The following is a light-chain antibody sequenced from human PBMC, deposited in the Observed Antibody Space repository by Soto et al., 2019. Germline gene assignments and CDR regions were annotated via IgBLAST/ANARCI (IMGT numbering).Light chain of an antibody. CDR2: TDN. J-gene: IGLJ1*01. CDR1: SSNSGINT. CDR3: AAWDDSLNGLYV. V-gene: IGLV1-44*01. Sequence: QSVLTQPPSASGTPGQRVTISCSGSSSNSGINTVNWYQQVPGTAPKLLIYTDNQRPSGVPDRFSGSKSGTSASLAFSGLQSEDEADYYCAAWDDSLNGLYVFGTGTKLTVL.